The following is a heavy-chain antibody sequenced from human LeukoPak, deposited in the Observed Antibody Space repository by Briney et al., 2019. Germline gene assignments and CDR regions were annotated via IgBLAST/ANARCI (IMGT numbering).Heavy chain of an antibody. CDR2: IWYDGSNK. J-gene: IGHJ3*02. CDR1: GFTFSSYG. V-gene: IGHV3-33*01. CDR3: ARDGANYYDSSGYYYDGAFDI. Sequence: GRSLRLSCAASGFTFSSYGMHWVRQAPGKGLEWVAVIWYDGSNKYYADSVEGRFTISRDNSKNTLYLQMNSLRAEDTAVYYCARDGANYYDSSGYYYDGAFDIWGQGTMVTVSS. D-gene: IGHD3-22*01.